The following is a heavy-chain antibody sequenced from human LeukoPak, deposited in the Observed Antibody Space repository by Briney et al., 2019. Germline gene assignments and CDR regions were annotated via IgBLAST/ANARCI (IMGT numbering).Heavy chain of an antibody. CDR2: IIPIFGTA. Sequence: GASVKVSCKASGGTFISYAISWVRQAPGQGLEWMGGIIPIFGTANYAQKFQGRVTITADESTSTAYMELSSLRSEDAAVYYCATRSGYYPDAFDIWGQGTMVTVSS. D-gene: IGHD3-22*01. CDR1: GGTFISYA. V-gene: IGHV1-69*13. J-gene: IGHJ3*02. CDR3: ATRSGYYPDAFDI.